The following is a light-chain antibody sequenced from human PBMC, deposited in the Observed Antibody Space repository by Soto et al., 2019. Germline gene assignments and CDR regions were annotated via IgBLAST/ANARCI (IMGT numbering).Light chain of an antibody. V-gene: IGKV1-39*01. CDR3: QQSYSTPRT. CDR1: QSISIF. J-gene: IGKJ3*01. CDR2: GAS. Sequence: DIQMTQSPSSLSASVGDRVTITCRASQSISIFLNWYQQKPGKVPNLLIYGASSLQSGVPSRFSGSGSGTDFTLNISSLQPEDFATYYCQQSYSTPRTFGPGTKVDIK.